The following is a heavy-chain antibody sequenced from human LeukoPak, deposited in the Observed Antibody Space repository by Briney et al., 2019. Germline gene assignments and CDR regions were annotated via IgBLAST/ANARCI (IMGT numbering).Heavy chain of an antibody. D-gene: IGHD6-6*01. CDR3: ARDVAARPDYFDY. V-gene: IGHV4-38-2*02. CDR2: IYHSGST. J-gene: IGHJ4*02. Sequence: SETLSLTCAVSGYSISSDYYWGWIRQPPGKGLEWIGTIYHSGSTYYNPSLKSRVTISVDTSKNQFSLKLSSVTAVDTAVYYCARDVAARPDYFDYWGQGTLVTVSS. CDR1: GYSISSDYY.